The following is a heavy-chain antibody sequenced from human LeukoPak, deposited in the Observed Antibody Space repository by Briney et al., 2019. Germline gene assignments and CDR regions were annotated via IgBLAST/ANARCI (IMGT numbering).Heavy chain of an antibody. D-gene: IGHD3-3*01. Sequence: SETLSLTCTVSGGSISGYYWSWIRQPPGKGLEWIGYIFYSGSTNYNPSLKSRVTISVDTPKNQFSLKLSSVTAADTAVYYCARTQRITIFGVAPYYFDYWGQGTLVTVSS. CDR3: ARTQRITIFGVAPYYFDY. J-gene: IGHJ4*02. CDR2: IFYSGST. CDR1: GGSISGYY. V-gene: IGHV4-59*01.